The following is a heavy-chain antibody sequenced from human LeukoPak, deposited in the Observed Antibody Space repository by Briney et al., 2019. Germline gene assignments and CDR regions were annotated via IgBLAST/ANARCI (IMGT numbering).Heavy chain of an antibody. J-gene: IGHJ4*02. V-gene: IGHV4-59*01. CDR1: GGSISSYH. Sequence: SETLSLTCTVSGGSISSYHWSWIRQPPGKGLEWIGYIYYSGSTNYNPSLKSRVTISVDTSKNQFSLKLSSVTAADTAVYYCARGNYGSGSYKNPFDYWGQGTLVTVSS. D-gene: IGHD3-10*01. CDR3: ARGNYGSGSYKNPFDY. CDR2: IYYSGST.